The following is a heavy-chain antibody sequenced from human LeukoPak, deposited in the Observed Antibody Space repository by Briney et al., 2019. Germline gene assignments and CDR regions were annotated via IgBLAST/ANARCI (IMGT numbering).Heavy chain of an antibody. D-gene: IGHD2-15*01. V-gene: IGHV3-7*03. Sequence: PGGSLRLSCEASGFTFSAYWMSWVRQAPGRGLEWVANINQDGTVKYYVDSVKGRFTLSRDNAKNSLFLQMNSLRAEDTAVYYCAREYCSGGSCYDYWGQGTLVTVSS. CDR3: AREYCSGGSCYDY. CDR1: GFTFSAYW. J-gene: IGHJ4*02. CDR2: INQDGTVK.